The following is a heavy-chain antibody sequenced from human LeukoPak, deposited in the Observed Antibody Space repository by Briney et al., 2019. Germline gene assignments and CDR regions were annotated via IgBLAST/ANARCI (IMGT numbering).Heavy chain of an antibody. J-gene: IGHJ6*02. D-gene: IGHD3-3*01. CDR2: IIANGGST. CDR1: GFTFSSHA. V-gene: IGHV3-23*01. CDR3: AKDGGGSLEWLPPMDV. Sequence: GGSLRLSCAASGFTFSSHAMGGGRQAPGKGVEWVSSIIANGGSTYYGDSVKGRFTISRDNSKNTLYLQMNSLRAEDTAVYYCAKDGGGSLEWLPPMDVWGQGTMVTVS.